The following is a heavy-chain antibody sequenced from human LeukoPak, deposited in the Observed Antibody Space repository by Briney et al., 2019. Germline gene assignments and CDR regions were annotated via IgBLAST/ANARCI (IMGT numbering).Heavy chain of an antibody. J-gene: IGHJ4*02. V-gene: IGHV3-30-3*01. CDR1: GFTFSSYA. Sequence: GGSLRLSCAASGFTFSSYAMHWVRQAPGKGLEWVAVISYDGSNKYYADSVKGRFTISRDNSKNTLYLQMNSLRAEDTAVYYCARDYSDYWGQGTLVTVSS. D-gene: IGHD2-21*01. CDR2: ISYDGSNK. CDR3: ARDYSDY.